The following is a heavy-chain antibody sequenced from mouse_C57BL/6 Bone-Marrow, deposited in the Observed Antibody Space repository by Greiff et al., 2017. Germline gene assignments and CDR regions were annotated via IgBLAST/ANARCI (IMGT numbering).Heavy chain of an antibody. CDR2: IDPANGNT. J-gene: IGHJ2*01. CDR1: GFNIKNTY. D-gene: IGHD1-1*01. Sequence: EVQGVESVAELVRPGASVTLSCTASGFNIKNTYMHWVKQRPEQGLEWIGRIDPANGNTKYAPKFQGKATITADTASNPAYLQLSSLTSEDTAIYYCALITTGHWGQGTTLTVSS. CDR3: ALITTGH. V-gene: IGHV14-3*01.